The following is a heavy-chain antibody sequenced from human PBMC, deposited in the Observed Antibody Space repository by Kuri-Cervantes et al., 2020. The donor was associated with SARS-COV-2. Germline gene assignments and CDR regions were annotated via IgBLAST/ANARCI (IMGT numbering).Heavy chain of an antibody. Sequence: GESLKISCAASGFTFSSYAMHWVRQAPGKGLEWVALISYDGSNKYYADSVKGRFTISRDNSKNTLYLQMNSLRVEDTAVYYCARGRMYSSQEAFDIWGQGTMVTVSS. D-gene: IGHD6-13*01. V-gene: IGHV3-30*03. CDR2: ISYDGSNK. CDR3: ARGRMYSSQEAFDI. CDR1: GFTFSSYA. J-gene: IGHJ3*02.